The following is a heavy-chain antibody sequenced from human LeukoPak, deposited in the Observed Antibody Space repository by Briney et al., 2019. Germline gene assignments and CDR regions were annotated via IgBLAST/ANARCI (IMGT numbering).Heavy chain of an antibody. J-gene: IGHJ4*02. CDR3: ARWGGTRQYYFDY. Sequence: PGGSLRLSCAASGFSLSNYGLHWVRQGPGKGLEWVAVINFDGSIKYYADSVKGRFTISKDRSKNTLYLQMNSLRADDTAMYYCARWGGTRQYYFDYWGQGTLATVSS. CDR1: GFSLSNYG. CDR2: INFDGSIK. D-gene: IGHD3-16*01. V-gene: IGHV3-33*01.